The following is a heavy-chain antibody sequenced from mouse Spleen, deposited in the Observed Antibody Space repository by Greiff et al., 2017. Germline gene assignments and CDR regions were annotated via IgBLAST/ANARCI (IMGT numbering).Heavy chain of an antibody. CDR2: IDPETGGT. J-gene: IGHJ4*01. CDR3: TRYLLLRSYAMDY. CDR1: GYTFTDYE. V-gene: IGHV1-15*01. D-gene: IGHD1-1*01. Sequence: QVQLQQSGAELVRPGASVTLSCKASGYTFTDYEMHWVKQTPVHGLEWIGAIDPETGGTAYNQKFKGKAILTADKSSSTAYMELRSLTSEDSAVYYCTRYLLLRSYAMDYWGQGTSVTVSS.